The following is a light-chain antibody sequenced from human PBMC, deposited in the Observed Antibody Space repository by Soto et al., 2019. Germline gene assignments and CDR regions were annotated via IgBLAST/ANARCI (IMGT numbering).Light chain of an antibody. CDR1: QSISSW. J-gene: IGKJ1*01. Sequence: DIQMTQSPSTLSASVGDRVTITCRASQSISSWLAWYQQRPGKAPKFLIYDASNLKRGVPSRFGGSGSGTEFTLTISSLQPDDFATCYCQQYMSYPWTFGQGTKVDIK. V-gene: IGKV1-5*01. CDR2: DAS. CDR3: QQYMSYPWT.